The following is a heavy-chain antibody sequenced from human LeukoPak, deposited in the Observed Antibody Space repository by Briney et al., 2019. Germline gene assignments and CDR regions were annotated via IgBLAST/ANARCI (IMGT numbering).Heavy chain of an antibody. J-gene: IGHJ4*02. Sequence: PGGSLRLSCAASGFTFDDYGMSWVRQAPGKGLEWVSGINWNGGSTGYADSVKGRFTISRDNDKNSLYLQMNSLRAEDTALYYCARGARGVSGYYFDFWGQGTLVTVSS. V-gene: IGHV3-20*04. D-gene: IGHD3-10*01. CDR3: ARGARGVSGYYFDF. CDR2: INWNGGST. CDR1: GFTFDDYG.